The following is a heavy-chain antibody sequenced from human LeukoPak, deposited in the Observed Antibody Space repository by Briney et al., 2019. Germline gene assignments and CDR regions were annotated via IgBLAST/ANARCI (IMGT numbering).Heavy chain of an antibody. D-gene: IGHD3-9*01. CDR2: IRTTAEGAKYA. V-gene: IGHV3-48*02. CDR1: GFSFTDYP. J-gene: IGHJ4*02. Sequence: GGSLILSCATSGFSFTDYPMNWVRQAPGKGLEWISNIRTTAEGAKYAYYADSVKGRVTISRDDGKNTLYLHMNSLRDDDTAVYYCATDQRYAFDYWGQGILVTVSS. CDR3: ATDQRYAFDY.